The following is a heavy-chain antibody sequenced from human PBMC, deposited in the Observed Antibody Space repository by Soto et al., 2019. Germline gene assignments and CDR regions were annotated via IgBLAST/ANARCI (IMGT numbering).Heavy chain of an antibody. D-gene: IGHD4-17*01. CDR2: IFYTGRT. Sequence: QVQLQESAPGLVRPSETLSLTCTVSGASLGSFYWSWIRQPPGKGLEWMVYIFYTGRTNYSPSRIGGVSLTSDPSKNRLSLTLRSVTAADTAVYYGGRVSTVTKLDYWGHRMLVTVSS. CDR1: GASLGSFY. J-gene: IGHJ4*01. CDR3: GRVSTVTKLDY. V-gene: IGHV4-59*01.